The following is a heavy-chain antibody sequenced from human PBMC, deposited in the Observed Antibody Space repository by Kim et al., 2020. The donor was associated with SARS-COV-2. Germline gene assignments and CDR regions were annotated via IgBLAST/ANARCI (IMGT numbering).Heavy chain of an antibody. D-gene: IGHD3-22*01. V-gene: IGHV4-39*07. Sequence: SETLSLTCTVSGGSISSSSYYWGWIRQPPGKGLEWIGSIYYSGSTYYNPSLKSRVTISVDTSKNQFSLKLSSVTAADTAVYYCARDINYYDSSGYGEYFQHWGQGTLVTVSS. CDR3: ARDINYYDSSGYGEYFQH. J-gene: IGHJ1*01. CDR2: IYYSGST. CDR1: GGSISSSSYY.